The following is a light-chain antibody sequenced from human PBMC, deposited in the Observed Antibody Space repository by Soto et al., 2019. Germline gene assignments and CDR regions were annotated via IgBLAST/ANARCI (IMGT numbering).Light chain of an antibody. V-gene: IGKV3-15*01. CDR1: QSVSSN. CDR3: QQYNNWTPYT. CDR2: GAS. J-gene: IGKJ2*01. Sequence: EIVMTQSPANLSVSPGERATLSCRASQSVSSNLAWYQQKPGQGPRLLIYGASTRATSIPARFSGSGSGTEFTLTINSLQSEDFAVYYCQQYNNWTPYTFGQGTKLEIK.